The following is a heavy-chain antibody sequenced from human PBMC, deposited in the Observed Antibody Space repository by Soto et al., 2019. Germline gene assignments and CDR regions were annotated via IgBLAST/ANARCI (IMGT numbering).Heavy chain of an antibody. Sequence: GGSLRLSCAASGFTFSSYSMNWVRQAPGKGLEWVSYISSSSSTIYYADSVKGRFTISRDNAKNSLYLQMNSLRDEDTAVYYCARGGYSYGYKGRMVYWGQGTLVTVSS. CDR3: ARGGYSYGYKGRMVY. V-gene: IGHV3-48*02. J-gene: IGHJ4*02. D-gene: IGHD5-18*01. CDR2: ISSSSSTI. CDR1: GFTFSSYS.